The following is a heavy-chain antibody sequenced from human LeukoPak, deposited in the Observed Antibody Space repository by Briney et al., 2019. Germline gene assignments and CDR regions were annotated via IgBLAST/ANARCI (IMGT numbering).Heavy chain of an antibody. CDR1: GFTFSSYA. J-gene: IGHJ4*02. V-gene: IGHV3-23*01. CDR2: ISGSGGST. CDR3: AKDLGRGVVPAAIFY. Sequence: PGGSLRLSCAASGFTFSSYAMSWVRQAPGKGLEWVSAISGSGGSTYYADSVKGRFTISRDNSKNTLYLQMNSLRAEDTAVYYCAKDLGRGVVPAAIFYWGQGTLVTVSS. D-gene: IGHD2-2*01.